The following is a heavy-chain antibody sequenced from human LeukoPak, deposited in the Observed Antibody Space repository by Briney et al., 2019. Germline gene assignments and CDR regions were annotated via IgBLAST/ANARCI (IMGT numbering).Heavy chain of an antibody. D-gene: IGHD3-3*02. J-gene: IGHJ6*03. CDR1: GYPLTELS. V-gene: IGHV1-69*05. CDR3: ARGKLGYYYYHMDA. Sequence: GASVKVSCNVSGYPLTELSTHWVRQAPGQGLEWMGGIIPIYGTPHSAQKFQGRVTITTDESTSTAFMDLSSLRSEDTAVYYCARGKLGYYYYHMDAWGKGTTVTVSS. CDR2: IIPIYGTP.